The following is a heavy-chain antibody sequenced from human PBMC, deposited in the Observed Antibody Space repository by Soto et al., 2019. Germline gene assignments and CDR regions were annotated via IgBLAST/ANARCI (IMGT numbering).Heavy chain of an antibody. CDR3: AGGPSSGWYWEYYYYYMDV. CDR2: INHSGST. J-gene: IGHJ6*03. CDR1: GGSFSGYY. V-gene: IGHV4-34*01. Sequence: SETLSLTCAVYGGSFSGYYWSWIRQPPGKGLEWIGEINHSGSTNYNPSLKSRVTISVDTSKNQFSLKLSSVTAADTAVYYCAGGPSSGWYWEYYYYYMDVWGKGTTVTVSS. D-gene: IGHD6-13*01.